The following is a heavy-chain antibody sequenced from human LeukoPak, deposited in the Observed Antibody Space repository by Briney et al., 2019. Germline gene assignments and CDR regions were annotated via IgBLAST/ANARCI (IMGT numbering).Heavy chain of an antibody. J-gene: IGHJ6*02. D-gene: IGHD3-3*01. Sequence: SETLSLTCTVSGGSISTYYWSWIRQPPGKGLEWIGYISYSGTTNYNPSLKSRVTISRDTSTNQFSLRLSSVTAADTAVYYCARGTDFWSGYYGNYYYYGMDVWGQGTLVTVSS. CDR3: ARGTDFWSGYYGNYYYYGMDV. V-gene: IGHV4-59*01. CDR1: GGSISTYY. CDR2: ISYSGTT.